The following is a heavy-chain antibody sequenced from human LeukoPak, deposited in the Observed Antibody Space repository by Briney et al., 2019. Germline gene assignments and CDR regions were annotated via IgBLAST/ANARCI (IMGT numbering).Heavy chain of an antibody. J-gene: IGHJ4*02. D-gene: IGHD5-12*01. CDR1: GYTLTELS. CDR3: ATDIVATTANDC. V-gene: IGHV1-24*01. CDR2: FDPEDGET. Sequence: ASVKVSCKVSGYTLTELSMHWVRQAPGKGLEWMGGFDPEDGETIYAQKFQGRVTMTEDTSTDTAYMELSSLRSEDTAVYYCATDIVATTANDCWGQGTLVTVSS.